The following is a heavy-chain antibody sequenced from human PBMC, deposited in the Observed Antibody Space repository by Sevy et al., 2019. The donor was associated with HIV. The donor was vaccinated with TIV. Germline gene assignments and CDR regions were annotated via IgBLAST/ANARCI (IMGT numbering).Heavy chain of an antibody. D-gene: IGHD5-12*01. CDR3: ASQRGGYERLYYFDY. CDR2: MSNTGATI. J-gene: IGHJ4*02. V-gene: IGHV3-48*01. Sequence: GGSLRLSCAASGFSFSIYSMNWVRQAPGKGLEWLSYMSNTGATIHYGDSVKGRFTISRDNAKNSLYLQMNSLRAEDTDVYYCASQRGGYERLYYFDYWGQGTLVTVSS. CDR1: GFSFSIYS.